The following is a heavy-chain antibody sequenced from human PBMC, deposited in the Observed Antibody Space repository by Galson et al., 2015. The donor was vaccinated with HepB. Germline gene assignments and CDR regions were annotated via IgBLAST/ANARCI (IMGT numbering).Heavy chain of an antibody. CDR1: GYTFTSYG. CDR2: ISAYNGNT. CDR3: ASHGDGGY. D-gene: IGHD4-17*01. V-gene: IGHV1-18*04. Sequence: SVKVSCKASGYTFTSYGIGWVRQAPGQGLEWVGWISAYNGNTNYAQKLQGRVTITRDTSASTAYMELSSLRSEDTAVYYCASHGDGGYWGQGTLVTVSS. J-gene: IGHJ4*02.